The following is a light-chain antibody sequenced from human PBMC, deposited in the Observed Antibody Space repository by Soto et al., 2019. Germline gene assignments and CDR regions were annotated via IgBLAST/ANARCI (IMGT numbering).Light chain of an antibody. CDR1: SSDVGGYNY. Sequence: QSALTQPASVSGSPGQSITISCTGTSSDVGGYNYVSWYQQHPGKAPKVMIYDVSSRPSGVSHRFSGSESGNTASLTISGLQAEDEADYYCSSYTNISSYVFGTGTKVTVL. V-gene: IGLV2-14*01. CDR2: DVS. J-gene: IGLJ1*01. CDR3: SSYTNISSYV.